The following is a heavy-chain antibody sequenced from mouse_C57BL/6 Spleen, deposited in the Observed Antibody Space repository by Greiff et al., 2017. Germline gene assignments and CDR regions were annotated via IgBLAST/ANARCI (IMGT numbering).Heavy chain of an antibody. V-gene: IGHV1-80*01. J-gene: IGHJ4*01. D-gene: IGHD2-3*01. CDR3: ARFDVYVYYYAMDY. CDR2: IYPGDGDT. CDR1: GYAFSSYW. Sequence: QVQLQQSGAELVKPGASVKISCKASGYAFSSYWMNWVKQRPGKGLEWIGQIYPGDGDTNYNGKLKGKATLIADKAYRTAYMQLSSLTSEYSAVYFCARFDVYVYYYAMDYWGQGTSVTVS.